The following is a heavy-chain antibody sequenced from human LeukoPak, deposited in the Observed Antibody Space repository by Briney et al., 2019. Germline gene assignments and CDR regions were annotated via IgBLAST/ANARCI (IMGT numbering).Heavy chain of an antibody. CDR3: AKASIGYSSSWYVYSNYYYYMDV. CDR2: ISGDRGST. V-gene: IGHV3-43*02. Sequence: GGSLRLSCAASGLTFDDYAMHWVRQAPGKGLEWVSLISGDRGSTYYADSVKGRFTISRDNSKNSLYLQMNSLGTEDTALYYCAKASIGYSSSWYVYSNYYYYMDVWGKGTTVTVSS. CDR1: GLTFDDYA. D-gene: IGHD6-13*01. J-gene: IGHJ6*03.